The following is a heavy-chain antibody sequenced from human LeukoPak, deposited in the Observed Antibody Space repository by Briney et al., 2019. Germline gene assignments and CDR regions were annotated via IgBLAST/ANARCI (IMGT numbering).Heavy chain of an antibody. J-gene: IGHJ6*02. CDR3: ARVYIQAAADGMDV. CDR1: GYTFSDYY. D-gene: IGHD6-13*01. CDR2: INPNSGGT. V-gene: IGHV1-2*02. Sequence: ASVKVSCKASGYTFSDYYMHWVRQAPGQGLEWIGSINPNSGGTNYPQKFQGRVTMTRDTSISTAYMEMSRLRSDDTAVYYCARVYIQAAADGMDVWGQGTTVTVSS.